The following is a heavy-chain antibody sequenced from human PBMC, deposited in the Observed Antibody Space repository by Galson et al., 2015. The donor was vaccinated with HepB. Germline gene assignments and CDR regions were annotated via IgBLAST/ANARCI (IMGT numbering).Heavy chain of an antibody. CDR2: IWYDGNNK. Sequence: SLRLSCAASGFTFSNYGMHWVRQAPGKGLQWLATIWYDGNNKYYSDSVKGRFTISRDNSKNTLYLEINSLRADDTAVYYCAREGTTVTTDDDALDVWGQGTMVSVS. CDR3: AREGTTVTTDDDALDV. V-gene: IGHV3-33*08. CDR1: GFTFSNYG. D-gene: IGHD4-17*01. J-gene: IGHJ3*01.